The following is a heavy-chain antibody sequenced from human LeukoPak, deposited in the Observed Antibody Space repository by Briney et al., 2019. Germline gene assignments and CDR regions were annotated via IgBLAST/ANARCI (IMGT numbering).Heavy chain of an antibody. V-gene: IGHV3-30*04. D-gene: IGHD6-19*01. CDR3: ARAGGSGWYEGDY. CDR1: AFTFSRYA. Sequence: GSCLRLACAPAAFTFSRYAIHSVRQAPGKWLGWVAVISFDGSNKYYPDSVKGRFTISRDNSKNTLYLQMNSLRAEDSAVYYCARAGGSGWYEGDYWGQGTLVTVSS. J-gene: IGHJ4*02. CDR2: ISFDGSNK.